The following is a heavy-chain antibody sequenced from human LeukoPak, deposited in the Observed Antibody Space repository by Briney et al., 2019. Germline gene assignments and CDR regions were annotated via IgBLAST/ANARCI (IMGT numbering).Heavy chain of an antibody. J-gene: IGHJ4*02. CDR1: GFTFSNYW. D-gene: IGHD3-10*01. V-gene: IGHV3-7*01. CDR3: TRHQTNNYGPGTPFDY. CDR2: IKHDGSED. Sequence: PGGSLRLSCAASGFTFSNYWMTWVRQAPGKGLEWVANIKHDGSEDYYLDSVKGRFTISRDNAKSSMWLQMNSLRDEDTAVYYCTRHQTNNYGPGTPFDYWGQGTLVSVSS.